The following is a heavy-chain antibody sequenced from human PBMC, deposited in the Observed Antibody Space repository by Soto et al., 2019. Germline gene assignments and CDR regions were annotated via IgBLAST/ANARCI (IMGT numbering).Heavy chain of an antibody. CDR1: GSSFSAYA. J-gene: IGHJ6*02. CDR2: ISRSGDYT. D-gene: IGHD7-27*01. Sequence: EVQLLESGGGLVQPGGSLRLSCAASGSSFSAYAMNWVRQAPGKGLEWVSAISRSGDYTFYSDSVKGRFTISRDNSRNTVYMEMNSLGAEDTAVYYCAKGGFWVHYGMDVWGQGTTVSVSS. CDR3: AKGGFWVHYGMDV. V-gene: IGHV3-23*01.